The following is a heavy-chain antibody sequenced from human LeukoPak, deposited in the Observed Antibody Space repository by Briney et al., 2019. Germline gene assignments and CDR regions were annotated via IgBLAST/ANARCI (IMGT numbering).Heavy chain of an antibody. V-gene: IGHV4-59*08. CDR1: GGSISSYY. J-gene: IGHJ6*03. CDR2: IYYSGST. Sequence: SETLSLTCTVSGGSISSYYWSWIRQPPGKGLEWIGYIYYSGSTNYNPSLKSQVTISVDTSKNQFSLKLSSVTAADTAVYYCARAPYCSSTSCYRDGHYYYYMDVWGKGTTVTVSS. CDR3: ARAPYCSSTSCYRDGHYYYYMDV. D-gene: IGHD2-2*02.